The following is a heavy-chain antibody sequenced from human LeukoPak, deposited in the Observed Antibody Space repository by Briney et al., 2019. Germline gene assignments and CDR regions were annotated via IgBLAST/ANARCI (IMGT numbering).Heavy chain of an antibody. CDR1: GGSFSGYY. Sequence: SETLSLTCAVYGGSFSGYYWSWIRQPPGKGLECIGEINHSGSTNYNPSLKSRVTISVDTSKNQFSLKLSSVTAADTAVYYCARTTTPTTVTPNAFDIWGQGTMVTVSS. CDR3: ARTTTPTTVTPNAFDI. V-gene: IGHV4-34*01. D-gene: IGHD4-17*01. J-gene: IGHJ3*02. CDR2: INHSGST.